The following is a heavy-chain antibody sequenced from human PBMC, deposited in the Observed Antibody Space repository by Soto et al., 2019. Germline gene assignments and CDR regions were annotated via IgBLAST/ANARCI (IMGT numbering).Heavy chain of an antibody. Sequence: SETLSLTCAVSGGSISSGGYSWSWIRQHPGKGLEWIGYIYYSGSTYNNPSLKSRVTISVDTSKNQFSLKLSSVTAADTAVYYCARGEYYDSSGYYPLWGQGTLVTVSS. V-gene: IGHV4-31*11. CDR1: GGSISSGGYS. CDR2: IYYSGST. D-gene: IGHD3-22*01. CDR3: ARGEYYDSSGYYPL. J-gene: IGHJ4*02.